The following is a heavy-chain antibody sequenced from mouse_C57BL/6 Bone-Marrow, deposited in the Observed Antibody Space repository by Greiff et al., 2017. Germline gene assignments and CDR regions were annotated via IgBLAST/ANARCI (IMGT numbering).Heavy chain of an antibody. CDR3: ALYDYDGDYYAMDY. Sequence: QVQLQQPGPELVKPGASVKLSCKASGYTFTSYDINWVKQRPGQGLEWIGWIYPRDGSTKYNEKFKGKATLTVDTSSSTAYMELHSLTSEDSAVYFCALYDYDGDYYAMDYWGQGTSVTVSS. CDR1: GYTFTSYD. V-gene: IGHV1-85*01. D-gene: IGHD2-4*01. CDR2: IYPRDGST. J-gene: IGHJ4*01.